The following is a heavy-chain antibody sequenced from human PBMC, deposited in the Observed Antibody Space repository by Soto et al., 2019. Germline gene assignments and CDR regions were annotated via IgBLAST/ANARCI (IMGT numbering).Heavy chain of an antibody. Sequence: GGSLRLSCAASGFTFSSYAMSWVRQAPGKGLEWVSAISGSGGSTYYADSVKGRFTISRDNSKNTLYLQMNSLRAEDTAVYYCAKRGRGYCTKCGPLDYYYGMDVWGQGTTVTVSS. CDR2: ISGSGGST. CDR1: GFTFSSYA. J-gene: IGHJ6*02. V-gene: IGHV3-23*01. D-gene: IGHD2-8*01. CDR3: AKRGRGYCTKCGPLDYYYGMDV.